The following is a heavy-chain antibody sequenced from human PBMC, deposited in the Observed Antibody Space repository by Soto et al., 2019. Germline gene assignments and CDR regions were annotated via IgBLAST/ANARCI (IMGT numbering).Heavy chain of an antibody. J-gene: IGHJ6*02. D-gene: IGHD3-3*01. Sequence: SGPTLVNPTETLTLTCTVSGFSLSNARMGVSWIRQPPGKALEWLAHIFSNDEKSYSTSLKSRLTISKDTSKSQVVLTMTNMDPVDTATYYCALGPNVLRFLEWLSPRHYYGMDVWGQGTTVTVSS. CDR3: ALGPNVLRFLEWLSPRHYYGMDV. CDR1: GFSLSNARMG. V-gene: IGHV2-26*01. CDR2: IFSNDEK.